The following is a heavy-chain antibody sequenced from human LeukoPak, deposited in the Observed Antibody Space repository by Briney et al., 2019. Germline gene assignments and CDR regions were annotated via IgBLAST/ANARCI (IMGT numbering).Heavy chain of an antibody. D-gene: IGHD5-18*01. CDR3: ARVGGHSYGPEFDY. CDR1: GYTFTSYD. Sequence: ASVKVSCKAPGYTFTSYDINWVRQATGQGLEWMGWMNPNSGNTGYAQKFQGRVTMTRNTSISTAYMELSSLRSEDTAVYYCARVGGHSYGPEFDYWGQGTLVTVSS. J-gene: IGHJ4*02. V-gene: IGHV1-8*01. CDR2: MNPNSGNT.